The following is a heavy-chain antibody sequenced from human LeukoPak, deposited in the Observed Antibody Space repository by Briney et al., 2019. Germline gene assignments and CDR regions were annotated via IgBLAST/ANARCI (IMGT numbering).Heavy chain of an antibody. CDR3: ARSGRTGDYTFDY. Sequence: ASVKVSCKASGYTFTGYYMHWVRQAPGQGLEWMGWINPNSGGTNYAQKFQGRVTMIRDTSLSTAYMELSRLRSDDTAVYYCARSGRTGDYTFDYWGQGTLVTAS. J-gene: IGHJ4*02. V-gene: IGHV1-2*02. D-gene: IGHD7-27*01. CDR1: GYTFTGYY. CDR2: INPNSGGT.